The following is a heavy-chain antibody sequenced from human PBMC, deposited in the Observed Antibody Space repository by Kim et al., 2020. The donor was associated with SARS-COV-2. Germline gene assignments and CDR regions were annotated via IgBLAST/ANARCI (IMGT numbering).Heavy chain of an antibody. CDR3: VKSGNGREVFVMDV. J-gene: IGHJ6*02. D-gene: IGHD3-10*01. V-gene: IGHV3-23*01. CDR2: TSGTGGRG. Sequence: GGSLRLSCAASGFTFSSYAMSWVRQAPGKGLEWVSTSGTGGRGYYADSVKGRFTISRDSSKNTLYLQMNSLRAEDTALYYCVKSGNGREVFVMDVWGQGTTVTVSS. CDR1: GFTFSSYA.